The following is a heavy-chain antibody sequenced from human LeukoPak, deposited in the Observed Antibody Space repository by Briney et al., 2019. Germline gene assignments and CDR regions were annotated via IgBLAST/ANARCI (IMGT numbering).Heavy chain of an antibody. J-gene: IGHJ4*02. V-gene: IGHV4-4*07. CDR3: AKYCSTTSCYYLDY. D-gene: IGHD2-2*01. Sequence: SETLSLTCTVSGGSISSYYWSWIRQPAGKGLEWIGRIYTSGSTNCNPSLKSRVTMSVDTSKNQFSLKLSSVTAADTAVYYCAKYCSTTSCYYLDYWGQGILVTVSS. CDR1: GGSISSYY. CDR2: IYTSGST.